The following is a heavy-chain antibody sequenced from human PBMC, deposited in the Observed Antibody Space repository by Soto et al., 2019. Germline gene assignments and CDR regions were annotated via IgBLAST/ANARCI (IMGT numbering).Heavy chain of an antibody. CDR1: GGTFSSYA. CDR2: IIPIFGTA. J-gene: IGHJ6*02. V-gene: IGHV1-69*13. Sequence: SVKVSCRASGGTFSSYAISWVRQAPGQGLEWMGGIIPIFGTANYAQKFQGRVTITADESTSTAYMELSSLRSEDTAVYYCARDLGVVVVVATRYYGMDVGGQGTTVTVSS. D-gene: IGHD2-15*01. CDR3: ARDLGVVVVVATRYYGMDV.